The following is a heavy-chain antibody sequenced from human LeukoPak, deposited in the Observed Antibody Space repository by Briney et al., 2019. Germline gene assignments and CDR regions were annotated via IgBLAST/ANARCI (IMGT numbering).Heavy chain of an antibody. J-gene: IGHJ4*02. CDR3: AREIVGAIKSYFDY. CDR2: IRQDGGLR. CDR1: GFTFSSYW. Sequence: GGSLRLSCTASGFTFSSYWMSWVRQAPGKGLEWVANIRQDGGLRHYVDSVKGRFTISRDNAENSLYLQMNSLRAEDTAVYYCAREIVGAIKSYFDYWGQGTLVTASS. D-gene: IGHD1-26*01. V-gene: IGHV3-7*01.